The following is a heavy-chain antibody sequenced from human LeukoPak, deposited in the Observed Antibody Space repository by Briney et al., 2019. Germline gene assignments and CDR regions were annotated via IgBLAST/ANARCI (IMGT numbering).Heavy chain of an antibody. CDR1: GGSFSGYY. Sequence: PSETLSLTCAVYGGSFSGYYWSWIRQPPGKGLEWIGEINHSGGTNYNPSLKSRVTISVDTSKNQFSLKLSSVTAADTAVYYCARRGGTGYPFSYWGQGTLVTVSS. CDR2: INHSGGT. V-gene: IGHV4-34*01. J-gene: IGHJ4*02. CDR3: ARRGGTGYPFSY. D-gene: IGHD3-9*01.